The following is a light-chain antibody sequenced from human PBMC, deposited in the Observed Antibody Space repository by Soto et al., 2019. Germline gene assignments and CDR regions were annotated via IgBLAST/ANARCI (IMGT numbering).Light chain of an antibody. CDR1: QSVSSSY. J-gene: IGKJ3*01. CDR2: GAS. CDR3: HQYGSSPRFT. V-gene: IGKV3-20*01. Sequence: EIVLTQSPGTLSLSPGERATLSCRASQSVSSSYLAWYQQKPGQAPRLLIYGASSRATGIPDRFSGSGSGKDFTLIISRLEPEDFAVYYCHQYGSSPRFTFGPGTKVDIK.